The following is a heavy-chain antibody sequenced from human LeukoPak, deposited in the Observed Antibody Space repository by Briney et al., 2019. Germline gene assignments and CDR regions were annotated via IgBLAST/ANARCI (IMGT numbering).Heavy chain of an antibody. CDR1: GGSINSHY. V-gene: IGHV4-59*08. Sequence: SETLSLTCIVSGGSINSHYWSWIRQPPGKGLEWIGDIHFTGTTKYNPSLKSRVTISVDTSKNQFSLKLSSVTAADTAVYYCAADRGSSSDWGQGTLVTVSS. D-gene: IGHD6-6*01. CDR3: AADRGSSSD. J-gene: IGHJ4*02. CDR2: IHFTGTT.